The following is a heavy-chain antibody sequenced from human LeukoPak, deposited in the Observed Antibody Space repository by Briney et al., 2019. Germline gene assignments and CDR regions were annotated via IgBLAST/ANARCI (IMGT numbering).Heavy chain of an antibody. J-gene: IGHJ6*03. CDR2: INHSGST. Sequence: PSETLSLTCAVYGGSFSGYYWSWIRQPPGKGLEWIGEINHSGSTNYNPSLKSRVTISVDTSKNQFSLKLSSVTAADTAVYYCARCPYCSGGSCYSGYYYYMDVWGKGTTVTVSS. CDR1: GGSFSGYY. CDR3: ARCPYCSGGSCYSGYYYYMDV. D-gene: IGHD2-15*01. V-gene: IGHV4-34*01.